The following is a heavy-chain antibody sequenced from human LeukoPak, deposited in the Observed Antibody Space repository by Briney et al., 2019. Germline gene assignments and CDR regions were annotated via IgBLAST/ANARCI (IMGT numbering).Heavy chain of an antibody. J-gene: IGHJ3*01. D-gene: IGHD6-6*01. CDR3: AGSSYSSSSSV. Sequence: GGSLRLSCAVSGFTFSGFWMSWSRQAPGKGLEWVASINSDGSGGYYADVVKGRFTISRDNAKNSLYLQINSLRAEDTAVYYCAGSSYSSSSSVWGQGTMVTVSS. V-gene: IGHV3-7*03. CDR1: GFTFSGFW. CDR2: INSDGSGG.